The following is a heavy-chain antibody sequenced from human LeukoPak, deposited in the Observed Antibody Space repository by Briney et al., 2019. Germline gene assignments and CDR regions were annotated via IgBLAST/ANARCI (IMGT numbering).Heavy chain of an antibody. CDR2: ISGSGGST. Sequence: GGSLRLSCAASGFTFTSYAMSWVRQAPGKGLEWVSAISGSGGSTYHADSVKGRFAISRDNSKNTLYLQMNSLRAEDTAVYYCAKMGVVAARPGTFDYWGQGTLVTVSS. CDR1: GFTFTSYA. D-gene: IGHD6-6*01. V-gene: IGHV3-23*01. CDR3: AKMGVVAARPGTFDY. J-gene: IGHJ4*02.